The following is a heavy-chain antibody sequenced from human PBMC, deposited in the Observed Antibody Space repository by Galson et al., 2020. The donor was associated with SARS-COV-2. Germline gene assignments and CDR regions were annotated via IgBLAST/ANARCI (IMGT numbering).Heavy chain of an antibody. D-gene: IGHD3-10*01. CDR3: ARDTHFSSGSYYNPYYYYYGMDV. CDR2: IYYSGST. Sequence: SETLSLTCTVSGGSISSGDYYWSWIRQPPGKGLEWIGYIYYSGSTYYNPSLKSRVTISVDTSKNQFSLKLSSVTAADTAVYYCARDTHFSSGSYYNPYYYYYGMDVWGQGTTVTVSS. J-gene: IGHJ6*02. V-gene: IGHV4-30-4*01. CDR1: GGSISSGDYY.